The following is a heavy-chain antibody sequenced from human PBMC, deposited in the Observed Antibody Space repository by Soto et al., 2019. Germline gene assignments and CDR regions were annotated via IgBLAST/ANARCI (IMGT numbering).Heavy chain of an antibody. CDR1: GFTFSSYA. V-gene: IGHV3-23*01. D-gene: IGHD2-8*01. Sequence: GGSLRLSCAASGFTFSSYAMSWVRQAPGKGLEWVSAISGSGGSTYYADSVKGRFTISRDNSKNTLYLQMNSLRAEDTAVYYCAKTVNGEYGVCGFDYWGQGTLVTVSS. J-gene: IGHJ4*02. CDR2: ISGSGGST. CDR3: AKTVNGEYGVCGFDY.